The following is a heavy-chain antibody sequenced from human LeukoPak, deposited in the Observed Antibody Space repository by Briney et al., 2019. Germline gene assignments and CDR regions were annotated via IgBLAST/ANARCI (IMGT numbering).Heavy chain of an antibody. Sequence: GGSLRLSCAVSGFTFSGSGMHWVRQAPGKGLEYVSGINDNGGRTHYGDSVKGRFSISRDNSKNTLHLQMSTLRAEDTALYYCVKDVGGSYAFDYWGQGILVTVAS. D-gene: IGHD1-26*01. V-gene: IGHV3-64D*09. J-gene: IGHJ4*02. CDR2: INDNGGRT. CDR3: VKDVGGSYAFDY. CDR1: GFTFSGSG.